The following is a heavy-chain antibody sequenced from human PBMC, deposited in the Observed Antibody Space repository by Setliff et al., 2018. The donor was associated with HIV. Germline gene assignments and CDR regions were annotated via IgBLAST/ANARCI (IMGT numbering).Heavy chain of an antibody. D-gene: IGHD4-4*01. CDR2: IYPGDSDS. Sequence: PGESLKISCHLSGYSFVDFWIGWVRQMPGKGLEWVGFIYPGDSDSRYSPSFRGQVTISADKSTTTAYLDWARLKASDTAMYYCARLKSPTPYYYYGMDVWGQGTTVTVSS. V-gene: IGHV5-51*01. J-gene: IGHJ6*02. CDR3: ARLKSPTPYYYYGMDV. CDR1: GYSFVDFW.